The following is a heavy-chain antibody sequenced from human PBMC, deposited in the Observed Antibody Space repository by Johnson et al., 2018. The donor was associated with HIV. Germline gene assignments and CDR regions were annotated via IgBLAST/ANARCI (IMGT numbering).Heavy chain of an antibody. Sequence: QVQLVESGGGVVQPGRSLRLSCAASGFTFSSYGMHWVRQAPGKGLEWVAVIWYDGSNKYYADSVKGRFTISRDNSKNTLYLQMNSLRAEDTAVYYCAKDSEVSGYQPDAFDIWGHGTMVTVSS. CDR3: AKDSEVSGYQPDAFDI. D-gene: IGHD3-3*01. V-gene: IGHV3-33*06. J-gene: IGHJ3*02. CDR1: GFTFSSYG. CDR2: IWYDGSNK.